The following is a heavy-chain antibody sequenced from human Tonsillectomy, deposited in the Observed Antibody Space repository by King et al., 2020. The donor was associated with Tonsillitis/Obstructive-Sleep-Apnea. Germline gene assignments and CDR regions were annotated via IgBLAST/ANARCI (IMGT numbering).Heavy chain of an antibody. D-gene: IGHD3-22*01. CDR1: GYSFTSYW. CDR3: ARTYYYDSSGYYEKANDAFDI. J-gene: IGHJ3*02. Sequence: QLVQSGAEVKKPGESLRISCKGSGYSFTSYWISWVRQMPGKGLEWMGRIDPSDSYTNYSPSFQGHVTISADKSISTAYLQWSSLKASDTAMYYCARTYYYDSSGYYEKANDAFDIWGQGTMVTVSS. V-gene: IGHV5-10-1*01. CDR2: IDPSDSYT.